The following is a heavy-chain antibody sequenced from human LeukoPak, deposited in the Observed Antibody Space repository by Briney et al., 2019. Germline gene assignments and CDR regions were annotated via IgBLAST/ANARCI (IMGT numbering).Heavy chain of an antibody. V-gene: IGHV4-4*02. Sequence: PSGTLSLTCAVSGGSISRTNWWSWVRPSPGQGLEGIGEISLSGRTNYNPSLKSRVTISLDNSKNQLSLNLASVTAAATAVYYFSRQSRAFSPFGYWGQGTLVTVPS. D-gene: IGHD2-2*01. CDR1: GGSISRTNW. J-gene: IGHJ4*02. CDR3: SRQSRAFSPFGY. CDR2: ISLSGRT.